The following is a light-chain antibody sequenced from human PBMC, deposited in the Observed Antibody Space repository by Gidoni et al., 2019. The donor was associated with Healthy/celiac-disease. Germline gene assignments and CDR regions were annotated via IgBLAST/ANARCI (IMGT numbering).Light chain of an antibody. CDR3: QQYNNWPLT. Sequence: EIVMTQSPATLSVSSRERATLSCRASQSVSSNLAWYQQKPGQAPRLLIYGASTRATGIPARFSGSGSGTEFTLTISSLQSEDFAVYYCQQYNNWPLTFGGGTKVEIK. CDR1: QSVSSN. CDR2: GAS. J-gene: IGKJ4*01. V-gene: IGKV3-15*01.